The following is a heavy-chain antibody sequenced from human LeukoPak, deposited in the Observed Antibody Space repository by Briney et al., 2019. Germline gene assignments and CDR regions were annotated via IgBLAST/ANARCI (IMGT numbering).Heavy chain of an antibody. V-gene: IGHV3-74*01. D-gene: IGHD5-18*01. CDR2: INSDASST. CDR3: VRGGAAMAYY. CDR1: GSTFSSYW. Sequence: PGGSLRLSCSASGSTFSSYWMHWVRQAPGKGLVWVSRINSDASSTSSADSVKGRFTISRDNAKNTLYLQMNSLRAEDTAVYYCVRGGAAMAYYWGQGTLVTVSS. J-gene: IGHJ4*02.